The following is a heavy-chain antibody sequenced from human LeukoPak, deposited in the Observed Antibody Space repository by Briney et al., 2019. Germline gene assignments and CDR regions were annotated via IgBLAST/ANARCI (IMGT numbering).Heavy chain of an antibody. V-gene: IGHV3-74*01. D-gene: IGHD3-22*01. Sequence: GGSLRLSCAASGFTFSSYWMYWVRQAPGKGLVWVSRINSDGSSTSYADSVKGRFTISRDNAKNTLYLQMNSLRAEDTAVYYCARDYYDSSGYTHYYYGMDVWGQGTTVTVSS. CDR2: INSDGSST. CDR1: GFTFSSYW. J-gene: IGHJ6*02. CDR3: ARDYYDSSGYTHYYYGMDV.